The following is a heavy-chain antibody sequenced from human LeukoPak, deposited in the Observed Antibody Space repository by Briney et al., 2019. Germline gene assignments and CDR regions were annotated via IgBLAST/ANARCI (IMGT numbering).Heavy chain of an antibody. J-gene: IGHJ3*02. CDR2: IYYSGST. CDR1: GGSISSGGYY. CDR3: AREGSRWYPGSGAFDI. V-gene: IGHV4-61*08. D-gene: IGHD4-23*01. Sequence: PSETLSLTCTVSGGSISSGGYYWSWIHQHPGKGLEWIGYIYYSGSTYYNPSLKSRVTISVDTSKNQFSLKLSSVTAADTAVYYCAREGSRWYPGSGAFDIWGQGTMVTVSS.